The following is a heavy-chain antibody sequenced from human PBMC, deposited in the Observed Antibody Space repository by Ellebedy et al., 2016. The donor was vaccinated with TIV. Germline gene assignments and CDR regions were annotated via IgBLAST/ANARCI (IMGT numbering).Heavy chain of an antibody. Sequence: MPSETLSLTCSVSGGSITGSYYYWGWIRQAPGKGLEWIGSVFYRETTYRNPSLKSRLTLSIDMSKNQFSLRLTSVTAADTAVYYCARRGDWWYFDDWGQGTLVTVSS. CDR3: ARRGDWWYFDD. J-gene: IGHJ4*02. CDR2: VFYRETT. V-gene: IGHV4-39*01. CDR1: GGSITGSYYY. D-gene: IGHD2-8*02.